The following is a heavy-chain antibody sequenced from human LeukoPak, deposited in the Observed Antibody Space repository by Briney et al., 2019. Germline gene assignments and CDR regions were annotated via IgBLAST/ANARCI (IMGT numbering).Heavy chain of an antibody. J-gene: IGHJ6*04. CDR3: ARDAGSVGPGGYYYYGMDV. D-gene: IGHD3-10*01. Sequence: ASVKVSCKASGGTFISYAISWVRQAPGQGLEWMGGIIPIFGTANYAQKFQGRVTITADKSTSTAYMELSSLRSEDTAVYYYARDAGSVGPGGYYYYGMDVWGKGTTVTVSS. V-gene: IGHV1-69*06. CDR2: IIPIFGTA. CDR1: GGTFISYA.